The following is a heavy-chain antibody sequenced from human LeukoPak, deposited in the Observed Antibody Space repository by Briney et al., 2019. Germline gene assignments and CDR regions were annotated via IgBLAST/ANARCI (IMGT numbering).Heavy chain of an antibody. D-gene: IGHD2-21*02. Sequence: SETLSLTCAVYGGSFSGYYWAWIRQPPGKGLEWIGEINHSGSTYYNPSLKSRVTISVDTSKNQFSLKLSSVTAADTAVHYCARVGLAYCGGDCPRDYWGQGTLVTVSS. J-gene: IGHJ4*02. CDR3: ARVGLAYCGGDCPRDY. V-gene: IGHV4-34*01. CDR2: INHSGST. CDR1: GGSFSGYY.